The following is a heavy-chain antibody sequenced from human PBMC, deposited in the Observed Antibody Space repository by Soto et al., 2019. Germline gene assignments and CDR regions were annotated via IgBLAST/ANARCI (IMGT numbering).Heavy chain of an antibody. CDR3: VTEGGNTGARSLGYFNY. CDR2: INPIVSKT. V-gene: IGHV1-8*02. J-gene: IGHJ4*02. D-gene: IGHD5-12*01. CDR1: GDTFSFYT. Sequence: ASVKVSCKASGDTFSFYTINWVRQAPGLGLECMGRINPIVSKTDYVQKFQGRVTMTRNTSINTAYMELNSLRSEDTAIYYCVTEGGNTGARSLGYFNYWGQGTLVTVSS.